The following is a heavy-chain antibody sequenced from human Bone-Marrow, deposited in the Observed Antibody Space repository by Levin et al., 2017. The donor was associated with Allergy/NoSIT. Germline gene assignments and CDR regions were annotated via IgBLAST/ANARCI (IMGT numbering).Heavy chain of an antibody. CDR3: ARSLGFGELLLN. J-gene: IGHJ4*02. D-gene: IGHD3-10*01. Sequence: GSLRLSCAVYGGSFSGYYWSWIRQPPGKGLEWIGEINHSGSTNYNPSLKSRVTISVDTSKNQFSLKLSSVTAADTAVYYCARSLGFGELLLNWGQGTLVTVSS. CDR1: GGSFSGYY. CDR2: INHSGST. V-gene: IGHV4-34*01.